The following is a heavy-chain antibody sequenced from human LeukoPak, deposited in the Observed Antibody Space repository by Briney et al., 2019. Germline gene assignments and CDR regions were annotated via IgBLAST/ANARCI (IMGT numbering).Heavy chain of an antibody. V-gene: IGHV3-74*01. D-gene: IGHD6-19*01. CDR1: GFTFSSYW. CDR2: VNPQGSGT. Sequence: GESLRLSCAASGFTFSSYWMHWVRQAPGKGLVWVSRVNPQGSGTSYTDSVKGRFTISRDNAKDALHLQMDNLRAEDTAVYYCARARWSSTGWFLGYWGQGTLVTVSA. CDR3: ARARWSSTGWFLGY. J-gene: IGHJ4*02.